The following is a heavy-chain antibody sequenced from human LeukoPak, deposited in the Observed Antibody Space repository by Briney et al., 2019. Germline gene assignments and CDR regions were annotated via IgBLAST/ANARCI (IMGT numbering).Heavy chain of an antibody. V-gene: IGHV3-48*03. CDR2: ISTSGSTK. Sequence: GGSLRLSCAASGFTFSSYEMNWVRQAPGKGLEWVSYISTSGSTKYYADSVKGRFTISRDNAKNSLYLQMNSLRAEDTAVYYCAKVGEWGSYRYIPNDYWGQGTLVTVSS. D-gene: IGHD3-16*02. CDR3: AKVGEWGSYRYIPNDY. CDR1: GFTFSSYE. J-gene: IGHJ4*02.